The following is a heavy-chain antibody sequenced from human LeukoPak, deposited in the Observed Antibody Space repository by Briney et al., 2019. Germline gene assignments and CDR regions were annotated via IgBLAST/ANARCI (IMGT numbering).Heavy chain of an antibody. V-gene: IGHV3-30*03. CDR2: ISYDGSHK. CDR3: ARGEQLGISFDY. D-gene: IGHD6-6*01. CDR1: GFTFDDYG. J-gene: IGHJ4*02. Sequence: GGSLRLSCAASGFTFDDYGMSWVRQAPGRGLEWVAVISYDGSHKYYVDSVKGRFTISRDNSKNTLYLQMNSPRAEDTAVYYCARGEQLGISFDYWGQGTLVTVSS.